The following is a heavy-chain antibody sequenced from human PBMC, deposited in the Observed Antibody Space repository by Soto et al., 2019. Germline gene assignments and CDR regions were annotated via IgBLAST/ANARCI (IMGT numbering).Heavy chain of an antibody. CDR1: GFTVSNNY. V-gene: IGHV3-53*01. CDR2: IYSDVYSAGTT. CDR3: ARELVEVINSNAVYSGLDV. Sequence: EVQLVESGGGLIQPGGSLRLSCEASGFTVSNNYMTWVRQAPGKGLEWVSLIYSDVYSAGTTYYADSVKGRFTIFRDNSKNTLYLQMDLLRAEDTAVYCCARELVEVINSNAVYSGLDVWGQGNTVTVSS. D-gene: IGHD2-8*02. J-gene: IGHJ6*02.